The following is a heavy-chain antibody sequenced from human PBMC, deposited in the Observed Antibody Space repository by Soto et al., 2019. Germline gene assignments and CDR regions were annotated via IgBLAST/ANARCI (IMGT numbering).Heavy chain of an antibody. CDR3: ARCISSMTIFGVVTPNSFDY. D-gene: IGHD3-3*01. CDR1: GGTFSSYA. V-gene: IGHV1-69*06. Sequence: GASVKVSCKASGGTFSSYAISWVRQAPGQGLEWMGGIIPIFGTANYAQKFQGRVTITANKSTSTAYMELSSLRSEDTAVYYCARCISSMTIFGVVTPNSFDYWGQGTLVTVSS. J-gene: IGHJ4*02. CDR2: IIPIFGTA.